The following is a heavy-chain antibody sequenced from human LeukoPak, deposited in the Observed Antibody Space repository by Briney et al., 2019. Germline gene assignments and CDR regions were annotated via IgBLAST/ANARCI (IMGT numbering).Heavy chain of an antibody. CDR2: IKQDGSEK. CDR1: GFSFSSFS. Sequence: GGSLRISCAASGFSFSSFSMSWVRQAPGKGLEWVADIKQDGSEKYFLDSVKGRFTISRDHAKKSLYLQMNSLRVEDTAVYYCARDMRPEVPASSGYYYGMDVWGQGTTVTVSS. V-gene: IGHV3-7*01. J-gene: IGHJ6*01. CDR3: ARDMRPEVPASSGYYYGMDV. D-gene: IGHD1-14*01.